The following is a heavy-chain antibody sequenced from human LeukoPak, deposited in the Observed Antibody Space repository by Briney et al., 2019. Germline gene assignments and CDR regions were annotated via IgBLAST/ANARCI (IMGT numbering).Heavy chain of an antibody. Sequence: ASVKVSCKASGYTFTTYDINWVRQATGQGPEWMGWMNPNSGNAAYAQKFQGRVTMTRSTSTSTAYMELSSLRSEDTALYYCSRPLRFGRTWFDPWAQGTLVTVSS. D-gene: IGHD3-10*01. V-gene: IGHV1-8*01. J-gene: IGHJ5*02. CDR2: MNPNSGNA. CDR3: SRPLRFGRTWFDP. CDR1: GYTFTTYD.